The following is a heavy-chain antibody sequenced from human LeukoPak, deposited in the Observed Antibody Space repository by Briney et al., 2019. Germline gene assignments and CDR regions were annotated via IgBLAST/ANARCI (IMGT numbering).Heavy chain of an antibody. CDR2: IYSGGST. J-gene: IGHJ4*02. D-gene: IGHD4-17*01. V-gene: IGHV3-66*01. CDR3: APHSYGDYLRFDY. CDR1: GFTVNSNY. Sequence: GGSLRLSCAASGFTVNSNYMSWVRDARGRGGEWVSVIYSGGSTYYADSVKGRFTISRDNSKNTLYLQMNSLRAEDTAVYYCAPHSYGDYLRFDYWGQGTLVTVSS.